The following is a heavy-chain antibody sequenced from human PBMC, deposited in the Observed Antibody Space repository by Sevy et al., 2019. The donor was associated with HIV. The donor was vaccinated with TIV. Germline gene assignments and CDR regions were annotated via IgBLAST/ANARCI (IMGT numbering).Heavy chain of an antibody. CDR1: GGSTISGAYY. V-gene: IGHV4-61*02. J-gene: IGHJ4*02. CDR2: IYTGGGGAT. Sequence: SETLSLTCTVSGGSTISGAYYWSWIRQPAGKGLEWIGRIYTGGGGATNYNPSLKSRVTMSLDTSKNQISLNLSSVTAADTAVYYCARELGYWGQGTLVTVSS. CDR3: ARELGY.